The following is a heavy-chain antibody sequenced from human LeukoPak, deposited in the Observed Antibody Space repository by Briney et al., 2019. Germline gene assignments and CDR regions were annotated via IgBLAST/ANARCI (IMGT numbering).Heavy chain of an antibody. V-gene: IGHV1-46*01. D-gene: IGHD3-10*01. CDR1: GYTFTSNY. CDR2: IAPSSGTT. Sequence: GASVKVSCKASGYTFTSNYMHWVRQAPGQGLEWMGVIAPSSGTTSYAQKFQGRVTMTRDTSTGTLYMELSSLTSEDTAVYYCARASGSSAVPFDYWGQGTLVTVSS. J-gene: IGHJ4*02. CDR3: ARASGSSAVPFDY.